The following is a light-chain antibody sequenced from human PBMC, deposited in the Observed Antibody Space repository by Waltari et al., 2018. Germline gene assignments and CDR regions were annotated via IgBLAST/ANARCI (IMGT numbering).Light chain of an antibody. CDR2: GAS. V-gene: IGKV3-20*01. CDR3: QQYGSSPRGT. Sequence: EIVLTQSPGTLSLSPGERATLSCRASQSVSSSNLAWYQQKPGQAPRLLIYGASSVATGIPDRFSGSWSGTDFTLTISRLEPEDFAVYYCQQYGSSPRGTFGQGTKVEIK. J-gene: IGKJ1*01. CDR1: QSVSSSN.